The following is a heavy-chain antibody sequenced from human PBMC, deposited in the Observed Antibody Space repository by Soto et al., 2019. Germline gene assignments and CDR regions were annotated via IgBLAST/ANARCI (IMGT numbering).Heavy chain of an antibody. J-gene: IGHJ4*02. D-gene: IGHD6-19*01. CDR2: IFYSGST. Sequence: SETLSLTCSVSGGSISGHYWTWIRQSPGKGLEWIGYIFYSGSTNYNPSLKSRVTISVDTSKNQFSLKMSSVTAADPAVYYCARVGSRGWSPDYWGRGTLVTVSS. CDR3: ARVGSRGWSPDY. V-gene: IGHV4-59*11. CDR1: GGSISGHY.